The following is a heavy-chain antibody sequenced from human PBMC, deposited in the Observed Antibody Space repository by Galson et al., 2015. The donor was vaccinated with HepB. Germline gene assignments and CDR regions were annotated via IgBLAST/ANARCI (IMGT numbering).Heavy chain of an antibody. CDR2: IIPIFGTA. V-gene: IGHV1-69*13. J-gene: IGHJ6*02. D-gene: IGHD4-17*01. CDR1: GGTFSSYA. CDR3: ARGRLDYGDSLYYYYYYGMDV. Sequence: SVKVSCKASGGTFSSYAISWVRQAPGQGLEWMGGIIPIFGTANYAQKFQGRVTITADESTSTAYMELSSLRSEDTAVYYCARGRLDYGDSLYYYYYYGMDVWGQGTTVTVSS.